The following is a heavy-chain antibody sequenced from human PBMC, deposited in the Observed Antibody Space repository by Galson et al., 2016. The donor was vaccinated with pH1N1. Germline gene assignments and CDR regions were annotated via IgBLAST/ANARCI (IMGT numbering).Heavy chain of an antibody. D-gene: IGHD2-15*01. V-gene: IGHV1-8*01. CDR3: ARGGYCSGGSCYDVFDY. CDR2: MNPNNDNT. CDR1: GYTFTDYD. J-gene: IGHJ4*02. Sequence: SVKVSCKASGYTFTDYDINWVRQGTGQGLEWMGWMNPNNDNTGYAQKFQGRVNMTRNTSISTAYMELSSLRSEDTAVYYCARGGYCSGGSCYDVFDYWGQGTLVTVS.